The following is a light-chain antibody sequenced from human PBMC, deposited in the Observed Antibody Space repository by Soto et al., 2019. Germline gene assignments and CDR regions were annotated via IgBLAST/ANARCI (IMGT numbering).Light chain of an antibody. CDR3: QQGSNWPFT. J-gene: IGKJ4*01. V-gene: IGKV3-11*01. Sequence: EIVLTQSPATLSLSPGARATLSCRASQSVNSYLARYQQKPGQAPRLLIYDASNRATGIPARCSGSGSGTDFTLTISSLETEDFAVYYCQQGSNWPFTFGGGTKVEIK. CDR2: DAS. CDR1: QSVNSY.